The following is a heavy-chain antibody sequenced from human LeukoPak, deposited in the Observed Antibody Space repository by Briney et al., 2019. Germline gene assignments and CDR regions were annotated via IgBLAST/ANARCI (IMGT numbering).Heavy chain of an antibody. D-gene: IGHD3-10*01. Sequence: TLSLTCAVSGGSISSGGYSWSWIRQPPGKALEWLARIDWDDDKYYSTSLKTRLTISKDTSKNQVVLTMTNMDPVDTATYYCARCRGDYWGQGTLVTVSS. CDR1: GGSISSGGYS. V-gene: IGHV2-70*11. J-gene: IGHJ4*02. CDR2: IDWDDDK. CDR3: ARCRGDY.